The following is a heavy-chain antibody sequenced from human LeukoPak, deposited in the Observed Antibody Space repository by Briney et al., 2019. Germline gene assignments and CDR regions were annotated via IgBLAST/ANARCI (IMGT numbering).Heavy chain of an antibody. D-gene: IGHD3-10*01. CDR1: GYTFTSYY. Sequence: ASVKVSCKASGYTFTSYYMHWVRQAPGQGLEWMGIINPSGGSTSYAQKFQGRVTMTRDTSTSTVYMELSSLRSEDTAVYYCARGQDMYYYGSGTHFDYWGQGTLVTVSS. J-gene: IGHJ4*02. CDR3: ARGQDMYYYGSGTHFDY. CDR2: INPSGGST. V-gene: IGHV1-46*01.